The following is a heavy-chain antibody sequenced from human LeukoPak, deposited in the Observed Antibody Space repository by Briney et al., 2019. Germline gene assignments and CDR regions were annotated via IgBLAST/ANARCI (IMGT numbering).Heavy chain of an antibody. Sequence: GGSLRLSCAASGFTFSSYSMNWVRQAPGKGLEWVSSISSSSSHIYYADSVKGRFTISRDNAKNSLYLQMHSLRAEDTAVHYCARWLVGYSHRSRQHGGQGPPVSVSS. D-gene: IGHD5-18*01. CDR2: ISSSSSHI. J-gene: IGHJ1*01. CDR3: ARWLVGYSHRSRQH. CDR1: GFTFSSYS. V-gene: IGHV3-21*01.